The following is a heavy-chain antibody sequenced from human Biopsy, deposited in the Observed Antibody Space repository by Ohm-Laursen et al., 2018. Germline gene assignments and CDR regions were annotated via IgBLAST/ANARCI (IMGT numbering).Heavy chain of an antibody. V-gene: IGHV4-39*01. CDR1: GGSVRSNTNY. Sequence: SETLSLTCTVSGGSVRSNTNYWAWIRQPPGKGLEWIGSIFYSGIIYYNPSLKSRVSISVDTSKNQFSLNLNSVTAADTAVYYCARHPTGFWFDPWGQGTLVIVSS. CDR3: ARHPTGFWFDP. J-gene: IGHJ5*02. CDR2: IFYSGII.